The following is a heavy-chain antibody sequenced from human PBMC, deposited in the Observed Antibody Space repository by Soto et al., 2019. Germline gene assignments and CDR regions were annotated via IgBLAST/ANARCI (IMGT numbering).Heavy chain of an antibody. D-gene: IGHD4-17*01. J-gene: IGHJ4*02. CDR3: ARDGQYGDYGYFFDS. Sequence: GASVKVSCKASGYTFTAYYIHWVRQAPGQGLEWIGWINPVSGGTMYGEKFQGRVTMTRDTSISTAYMELTSLTSDDTAVYYCARDGQYGDYGYFFDSWGQGTLVTVSS. V-gene: IGHV1-2*02. CDR1: GYTFTAYY. CDR2: INPVSGGT.